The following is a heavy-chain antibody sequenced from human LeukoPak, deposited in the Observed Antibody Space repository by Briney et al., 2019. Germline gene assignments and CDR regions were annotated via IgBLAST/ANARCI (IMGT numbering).Heavy chain of an antibody. CDR3: ARQAPERFY. CDR1: GGSISSTTSY. CDR2: TYYSGST. J-gene: IGHJ4*02. V-gene: IGHV4-39*01. Sequence: SETLSLTCTVSGGSISSTTSYWGWIRQPPGKGLEWIGSTYYSGSTYYSPSLKSRVTISVDTSKSQFSLKLSSVTAADTAVYYCARQAPERFYWGQGTLVTVSS. D-gene: IGHD1-14*01.